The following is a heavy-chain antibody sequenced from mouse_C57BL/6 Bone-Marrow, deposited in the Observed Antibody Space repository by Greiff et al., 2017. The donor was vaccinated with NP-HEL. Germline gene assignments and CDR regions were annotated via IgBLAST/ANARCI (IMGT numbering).Heavy chain of an antibody. CDR3: AKLTGAYYYAMDY. CDR1: GYSITSGYY. CDR2: ISYDGSN. D-gene: IGHD4-1*01. J-gene: IGHJ4*01. Sequence: EVQLVESGPGLVKPSQSLSLTCSVTGYSITSGYYWNWIRQFPGNKLEWMGYISYDGSNNYNPSLKNRISITRDTSKNQFFLKLNSVTTEDTATYYCAKLTGAYYYAMDYWGQGTSVTVSS. V-gene: IGHV3-6*01.